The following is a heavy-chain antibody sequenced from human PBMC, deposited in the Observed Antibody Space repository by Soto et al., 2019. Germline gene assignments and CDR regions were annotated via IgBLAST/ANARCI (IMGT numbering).Heavy chain of an antibody. Sequence: EVQLLESGGGLVQPGGSLRLSCAASGFTFSSYAMSWVRQAPGKGLEWVSAISGSGGGNYYADSVKGRFTISRDNSKITLYLQMNSLRAEDKAVYYCMKDRRVRYCSRGRCYGVIFDYWGQGTLVAVSS. V-gene: IGHV3-23*01. CDR3: MKDRRVRYCSRGRCYGVIFDY. CDR1: GFTFSSYA. D-gene: IGHD2-2*01. CDR2: ISGSGGGN. J-gene: IGHJ4*02.